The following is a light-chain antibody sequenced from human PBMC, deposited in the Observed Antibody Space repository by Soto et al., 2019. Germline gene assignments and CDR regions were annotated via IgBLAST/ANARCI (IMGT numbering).Light chain of an antibody. CDR1: ISNIGNNA. Sequence: QSVLTQPPSASGTPGRRVTISCSGSISNIGNNAVNWYQHLPGTAPKLLIYSNGQRPSGVPDRFSGSKSGTSASLAISGLQSEDEADYYCAAWDDSLSGVIFGGGTKLTVL. CDR2: SNG. V-gene: IGLV1-44*01. CDR3: AAWDDSLSGVI. J-gene: IGLJ2*01.